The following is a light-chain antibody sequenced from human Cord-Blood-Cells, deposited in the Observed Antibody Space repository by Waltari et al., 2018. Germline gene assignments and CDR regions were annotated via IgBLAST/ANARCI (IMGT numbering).Light chain of an antibody. V-gene: IGLV7-43*01. CDR2: STS. Sequence: QPVVTQEPSLTVSPRGTVTPTCASSTGAATSGYYPHWFQQKPGQAPRALIYSTSNKPPWTPARFSGSLLGGKAALTLSGVQPEDEAEYYCLLYYGGAYVFGTGTKVTVL. J-gene: IGLJ1*01. CDR1: TGAATSGYY. CDR3: LLYYGGAYV.